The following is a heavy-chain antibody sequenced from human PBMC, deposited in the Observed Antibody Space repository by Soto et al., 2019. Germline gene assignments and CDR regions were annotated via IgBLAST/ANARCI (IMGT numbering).Heavy chain of an antibody. CDR1: GFAFSGYA. CDR3: AKGMFSPSAYYYGMDV. D-gene: IGHD3-10*02. V-gene: IGHV3-23*01. Sequence: SLSGAASGFAFSGYAMSWVRQAPWKGLEWVSAISGSGGSTYYADSVKGRFTISRDNSKNTLYLQMNSLRAEDTAVYYCAKGMFSPSAYYYGMDVWGQGTTVTVSS. CDR2: ISGSGGST. J-gene: IGHJ6*02.